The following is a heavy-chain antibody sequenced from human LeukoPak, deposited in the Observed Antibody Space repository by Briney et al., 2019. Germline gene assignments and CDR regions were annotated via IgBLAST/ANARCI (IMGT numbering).Heavy chain of an antibody. D-gene: IGHD1-26*01. Sequence: ASVKVSCKASGYTFTSYDISWVRQATGQGLEWMGWMNPNSGNTGYAQKFQGRVTITRNTSISTAYMELSSLRSEDTAVYYCARIGSGAGGFDPWGQGTLVTVSS. CDR1: GYTFTSYD. V-gene: IGHV1-8*03. J-gene: IGHJ5*02. CDR3: ARIGSGAGGFDP. CDR2: MNPNSGNT.